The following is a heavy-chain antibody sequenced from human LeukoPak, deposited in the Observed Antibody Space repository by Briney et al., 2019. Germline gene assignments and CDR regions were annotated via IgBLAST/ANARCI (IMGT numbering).Heavy chain of an antibody. D-gene: IGHD5-12*01. CDR2: ISYDGSNK. CDR3: ARDFSGYDY. Sequence: GRSLRLSCAASGFTFSNYGIHWVRQAPGKGLEWVAIISYDGSNKYYADSVKGRFTISRDDSKNTLYLQMNSLRAEDTAVYYCARDFSGYDYWGQGTLVTVSS. CDR1: GFTFSNYG. V-gene: IGHV3-30*03. J-gene: IGHJ4*02.